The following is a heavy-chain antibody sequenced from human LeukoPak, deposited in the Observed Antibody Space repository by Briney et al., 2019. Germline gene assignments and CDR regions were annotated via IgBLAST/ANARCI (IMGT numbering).Heavy chain of an antibody. CDR2: IYYSGST. J-gene: IGHJ4*02. Sequence: PSETLSLTCGVYGGFFSGSYRIWIRQPPGRGLEWIGSIYYSGSTYYNPSLKSRVTISVDTSKNQFSLKLSSVTAADTAVYYCARHSSSIAAAGTIDDLDYWGQGTLVTVSS. V-gene: IGHV4-39*01. D-gene: IGHD6-13*01. CDR1: GGFFSGSY. CDR3: ARHSSSIAAAGTIDDLDY.